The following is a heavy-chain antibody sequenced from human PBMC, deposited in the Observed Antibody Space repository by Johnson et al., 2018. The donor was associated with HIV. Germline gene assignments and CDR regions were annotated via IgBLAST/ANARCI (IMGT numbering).Heavy chain of an antibody. CDR2: ISYDGSNK. D-gene: IGHD2-15*01. CDR3: ARAGRLGYCSGGSCYSPAFDI. V-gene: IGHV3-30*03. Sequence: QVQLVESGGGVVQPGKSLTLSCVASGLSFSNFGIHWVRQAPGKGPEWVAVISYDGSNKYYADSVKGRFTISRDNAKNSLYLQMNSLRAEDTAVYYCARAGRLGYCSGGSCYSPAFDIWGQGTMVTVS. CDR1: GLSFSNFG. J-gene: IGHJ3*02.